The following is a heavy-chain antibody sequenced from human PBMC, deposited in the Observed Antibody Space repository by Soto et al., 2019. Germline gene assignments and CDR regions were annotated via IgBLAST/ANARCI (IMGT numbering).Heavy chain of an antibody. D-gene: IGHD3-9*01. CDR2: ISAYNGNT. J-gene: IGHJ6*04. CDR3: ARVPVLRYFYWFSGYYYGMDV. V-gene: IGHV1-18*01. CDR1: GYTFTSYG. Sequence: ASVKVSCKASGYTFTSYGISWVRQAPGQGLEWMGWISAYNGNTNYAQKLQGRVTMTTDTSTSTAYMELRSLRSDDTAVYYCARVPVLRYFYWFSGYYYGMDVWGKGTTVTVSS.